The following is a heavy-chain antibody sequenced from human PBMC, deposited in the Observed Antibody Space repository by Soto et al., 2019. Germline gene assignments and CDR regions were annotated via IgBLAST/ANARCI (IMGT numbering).Heavy chain of an antibody. V-gene: IGHV3-74*01. CDR2: VNSDESIT. J-gene: IGHJ4*02. CDR3: ARDQGWYAN. CDR1: GFTFSTYW. Sequence: GGSLRLSCAASGFTFSTYWMHWVRQAPGKGLVWVSRVNSDESITIYAESVRGRFTNSRDNAKNTLYLQMNSLRAEDTAVYYCARDQGWYANWGQGTLVTVSS. D-gene: IGHD2-8*01.